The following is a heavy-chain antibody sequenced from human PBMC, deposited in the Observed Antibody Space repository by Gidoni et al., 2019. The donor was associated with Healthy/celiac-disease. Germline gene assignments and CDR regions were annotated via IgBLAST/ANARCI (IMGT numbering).Heavy chain of an antibody. D-gene: IGHD3-10*01. CDR1: GFPFSSYS. Sequence: EVQLLESGGGLVQPGGSLRLSCAASGFPFSSYSMSWVRQAPGKGLEWVSAISGSGGSTYYADSVKGRFTISRDNSKNTLYLQMNSLRAEDTAVYYCALLWFGELLPYFDYWGQGTLVTVSS. CDR3: ALLWFGELLPYFDY. J-gene: IGHJ4*02. CDR2: ISGSGGST. V-gene: IGHV3-23*01.